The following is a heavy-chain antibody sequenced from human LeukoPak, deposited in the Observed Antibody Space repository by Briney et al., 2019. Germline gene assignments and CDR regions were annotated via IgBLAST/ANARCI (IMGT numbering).Heavy chain of an antibody. CDR1: GFTFSSYI. CDR3: VKDQVTA. V-gene: IGHV3-30*02. CDR2: IGKDATIK. D-gene: IGHD2-21*02. J-gene: IGHJ5*02. Sequence: GGSLRLSCAASGFTFSSYIMNWVRQAPGKGLEWVAFIGKDATIKMYADSVQGRFTISRDNSKNTLYLQMNSLRAEDTAMFYCVKDQVTAWGRGTLVTVSS.